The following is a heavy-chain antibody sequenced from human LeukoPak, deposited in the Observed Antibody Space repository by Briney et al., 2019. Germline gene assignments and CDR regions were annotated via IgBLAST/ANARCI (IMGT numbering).Heavy chain of an antibody. CDR1: GGSISSYY. D-gene: IGHD6-6*01. Sequence: SGTLSLTCTVSGGSISSYYLSWIRQPPGKGLEYIGYIYHSGSTNYSPSLKSRVTMSVDKSKNQCSLRLSSVTAADTAMYFCARSTQDSSTSFDYWGQGTLVTVSS. V-gene: IGHV4-59*01. J-gene: IGHJ4*02. CDR2: IYHSGST. CDR3: ARSTQDSSTSFDY.